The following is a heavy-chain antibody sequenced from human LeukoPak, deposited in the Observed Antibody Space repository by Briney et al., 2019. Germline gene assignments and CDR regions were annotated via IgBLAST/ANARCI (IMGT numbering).Heavy chain of an antibody. V-gene: IGHV5-51*01. D-gene: IGHD4-17*01. CDR2: IYPGDSDT. Sequence: GESLKISCKGSGYSFTSYWNGWVRQMPGKGLEWLGIIYPGDSDTRYSPSFQGQVTISADKSISTAYLQWSSLKASDTAMYYCARQADDGDYYYYYGMDVWGQGTTVTVSS. CDR1: GYSFTSYW. J-gene: IGHJ6*02. CDR3: ARQADDGDYYYYYGMDV.